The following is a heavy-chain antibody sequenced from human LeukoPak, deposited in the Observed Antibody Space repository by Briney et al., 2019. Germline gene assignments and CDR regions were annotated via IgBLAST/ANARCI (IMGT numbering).Heavy chain of an antibody. CDR3: ARADPSSFYYESSPLSLGH. CDR2: IYYGGST. Sequence: SETLSLTCTVSGGSIGSYYWSWIRQPAGKGLEWIGYIYYGGSTNYNPSLKSRVTISVDTSKNQFSLRLTSVTAADTAVYYCARADPSSFYYESSPLSLGHWGPGTLVTVSS. V-gene: IGHV4-59*01. CDR1: GGSIGSYY. J-gene: IGHJ1*01. D-gene: IGHD3-22*01.